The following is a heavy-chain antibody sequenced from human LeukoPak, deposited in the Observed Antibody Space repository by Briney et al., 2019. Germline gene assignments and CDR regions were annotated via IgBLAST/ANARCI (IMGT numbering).Heavy chain of an antibody. V-gene: IGHV3-23*01. CDR1: GFTFSSYA. J-gene: IGHJ3*02. Sequence: PGGSLRLSCAASGFTFSSYAMSWVRQAPGKGLEWVSAISGSGGSTYYADSVKGRFTISRDNSKNTLYLQMNSLRAEDTAVYYCAKVITMVRGPTRGAFDIWGQGTMVTVSS. CDR3: AKVITMVRGPTRGAFDI. D-gene: IGHD3-10*01. CDR2: ISGSGGST.